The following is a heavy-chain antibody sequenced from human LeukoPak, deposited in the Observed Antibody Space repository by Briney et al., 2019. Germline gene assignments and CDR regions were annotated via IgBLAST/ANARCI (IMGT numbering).Heavy chain of an antibody. Sequence: GGSLRLSCAASGFTFSSYSMNWVRQAPGKGLEWVSTITPTGGNTFHADSVRGRFSISRDNSKNTLYLQMNSLRADDTALYYRAKSLSGYYSNFDYWGQGTLVTVSS. CDR3: AKSLSGYYSNFDY. D-gene: IGHD3-22*01. J-gene: IGHJ4*02. V-gene: IGHV3-23*01. CDR2: ITPTGGNT. CDR1: GFTFSSYS.